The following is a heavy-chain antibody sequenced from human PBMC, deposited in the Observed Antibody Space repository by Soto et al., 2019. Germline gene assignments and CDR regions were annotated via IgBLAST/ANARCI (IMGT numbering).Heavy chain of an antibody. CDR2: IDTYGSAT. D-gene: IGHD6-19*01. Sequence: GGFLRLSCAASGFSLSGYLMHWVRQAPGKGLVWVSRIDTYGSATKYADSVEGRFSISKDNAENTLYLQMNNLRADDTAVYYCVRVLKSIGWDNDVFDIWGQGTMVTVSS. CDR1: GFSLSGYL. V-gene: IGHV3-74*01. CDR3: VRVLKSIGWDNDVFDI. J-gene: IGHJ3*02.